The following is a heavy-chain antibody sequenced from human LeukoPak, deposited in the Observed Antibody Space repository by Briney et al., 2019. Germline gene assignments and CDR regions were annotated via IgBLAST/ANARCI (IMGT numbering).Heavy chain of an antibody. V-gene: IGHV1-8*01. CDR3: ARGMQWLEYYYYGMDV. Sequence: ASVNVSCKASVYTFTSYDINWVRQATGQGREWMGWMNPNSGNTGYAQKFQGRVTMTRNTSISTAYMELSSLRSEDTAVYYCARGMQWLEYYYYGMDVWGQGTTVTVSS. CDR2: MNPNSGNT. D-gene: IGHD6-19*01. J-gene: IGHJ6*02. CDR1: VYTFTSYD.